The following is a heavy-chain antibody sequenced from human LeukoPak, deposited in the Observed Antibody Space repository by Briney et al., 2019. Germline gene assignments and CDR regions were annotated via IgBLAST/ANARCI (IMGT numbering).Heavy chain of an antibody. CDR2: IYHSGST. J-gene: IGHJ1*01. CDR1: GGSISTYY. V-gene: IGHV4-59*12. D-gene: IGHD6-6*01. Sequence: SETLSLTCNVSGGSISTYYWNWIRQPPGKGLEWIGYIYHSGSTNYNPSLQSQVTISVDTSKNQFSLNLNSVTAADTAVYYCARGGAARLHFQNWGQGTLVTVSS. CDR3: ARGGAARLHFQN.